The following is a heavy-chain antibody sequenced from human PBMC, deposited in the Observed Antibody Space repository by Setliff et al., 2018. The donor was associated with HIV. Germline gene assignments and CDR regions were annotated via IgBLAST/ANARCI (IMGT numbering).Heavy chain of an antibody. CDR2: IYNSEMI. J-gene: IGHJ5*02. CDR3: ARGGLNGDQNWFDP. CDR1: GASISSDT. V-gene: IGHV4-59*12. Sequence: PSETLSLTCIVSGASISSDTWSWIRQPPGKGLQWIGFIYNSEMINYNPSLKSRVSMSLDTSKNQFSLKATSVTAADTAVYYCARGGLNGDQNWFDPWGQGTLVTVS. D-gene: IGHD2-21*02.